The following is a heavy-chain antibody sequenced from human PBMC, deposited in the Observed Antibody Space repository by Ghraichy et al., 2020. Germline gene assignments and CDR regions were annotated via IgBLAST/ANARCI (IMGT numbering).Heavy chain of an antibody. J-gene: IGHJ4*02. D-gene: IGHD1-26*01. CDR2: TYYRSKWYS. CDR3: AREAGRGRLDY. Sequence: SQTLSLTCAVSGDSVSSITAAWNWMRQSPSRGLEWLGRTYYRSKWYSNYAVSVEGRINISPDTSKNQFSLQLNSVTPEDTAVYYCAREAGRGRLDYWGQGTLVTVSS. CDR1: GDSVSSITAA. V-gene: IGHV6-1*01.